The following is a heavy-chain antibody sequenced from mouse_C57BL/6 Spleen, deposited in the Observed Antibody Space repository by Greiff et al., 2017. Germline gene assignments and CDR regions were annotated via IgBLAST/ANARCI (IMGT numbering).Heavy chain of an antibody. V-gene: IGHV1-82*01. Sequence: QVQLQQSGPELVKPGASVKISCKASGYAFSSSWMNWVKQRPGKGLEWIGRIYPGDGDTNYNGKFKGKATLTADKSSSPAYMQLSSLTSEDSAVYFCARTPSSYYWYFDVWGTGTTVTVSS. CDR1: GYAFSSSW. D-gene: IGHD1-1*01. CDR2: IYPGDGDT. J-gene: IGHJ1*03. CDR3: ARTPSSYYWYFDV.